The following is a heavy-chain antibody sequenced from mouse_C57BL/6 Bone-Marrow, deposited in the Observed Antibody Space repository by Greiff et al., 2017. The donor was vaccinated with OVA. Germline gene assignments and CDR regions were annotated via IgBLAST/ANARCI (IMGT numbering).Heavy chain of an antibody. CDR2: ISSGGSYT. CDR3: ARHVVVATPSYWYFDV. CDR1: GFTFSSYG. V-gene: IGHV5-6*01. Sequence: EVKLMESGGDLVKPGGSLKLSCAASGFTFSSYGMSWVRQTPDKRLEWVATISSGGSYTYYPDSVKGRFTISRDNAKNTLYLQMSSLKSEDTAMYYCARHVVVATPSYWYFDVWGTGTTVTVSS. J-gene: IGHJ1*03. D-gene: IGHD1-1*01.